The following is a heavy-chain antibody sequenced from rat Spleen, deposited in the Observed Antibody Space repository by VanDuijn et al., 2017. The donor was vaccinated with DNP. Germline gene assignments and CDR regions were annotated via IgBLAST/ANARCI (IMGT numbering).Heavy chain of an antibody. Sequence: QVQLQQSGAELAKPGSSVKISCKASGYTFTSYYIGWIKQTTGQGLEYIGYINMGSGGTNANAKFKGKATLTVDKTSSTAFMQLSSLTPDDSAVYYCATETNYYSGDVGYFDYWGQGLIVTVSS. J-gene: IGHJ2*01. CDR2: INMGSGGT. CDR3: ATETNYYSGDVGYFDY. D-gene: IGHD1-1*01. V-gene: IGHV1-43*01. CDR1: GYTFTSYY.